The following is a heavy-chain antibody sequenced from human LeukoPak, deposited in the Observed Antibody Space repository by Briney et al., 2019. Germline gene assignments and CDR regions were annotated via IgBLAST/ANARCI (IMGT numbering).Heavy chain of an antibody. CDR3: ASTPYSSGWYEFED. D-gene: IGHD6-19*01. J-gene: IGHJ4*02. CDR2: IYYSGST. Sequence: SETLSLTCTVSGGSISNYYWNWIRQPPGKGLEWIGYIYYSGSTNYNPSLKSRVTISVDTSKNQFSLKLSSVTAADTAVYYCASTPYSSGWYEFEDWGQGTLVTVSS. V-gene: IGHV4-59*01. CDR1: GGSISNYY.